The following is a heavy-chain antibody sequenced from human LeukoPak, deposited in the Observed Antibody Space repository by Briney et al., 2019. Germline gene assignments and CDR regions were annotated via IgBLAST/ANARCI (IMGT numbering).Heavy chain of an antibody. CDR2: IHTSGST. D-gene: IGHD3-22*01. CDR1: GGSISSSSYY. CDR3: ARDLSDSSGYLGY. J-gene: IGHJ4*02. Sequence: SETLSLTCTVSGGSISSSSYYWGWIRQPAGKGLEWIGRIHTSGSTNYNPSLKSRVTISVDTSKNQFSLKLSSVTAADTAVYYCARDLSDSSGYLGYWGQGTLVTVSS. V-gene: IGHV4-61*02.